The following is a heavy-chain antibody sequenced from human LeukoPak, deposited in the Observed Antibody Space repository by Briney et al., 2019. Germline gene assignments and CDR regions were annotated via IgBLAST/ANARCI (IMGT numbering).Heavy chain of an antibody. Sequence: SETLSLTCTVSGGSISNYYWNWIRQPPGKGLEWIGYIYYSGTTNYNPSLKSRVSMSVDTSKNQFSLKLRSVTAADTAVYYCARGRKSTSGYRVTELGSGYSDYWGQGTLVTVSS. CDR1: GGSISNYY. J-gene: IGHJ4*02. CDR3: ARGRKSTSGYRVTELGSGYSDY. D-gene: IGHD3-9*01. CDR2: IYYSGTT. V-gene: IGHV4-59*01.